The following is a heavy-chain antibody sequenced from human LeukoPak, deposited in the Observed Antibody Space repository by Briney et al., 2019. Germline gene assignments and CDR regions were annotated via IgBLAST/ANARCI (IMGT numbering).Heavy chain of an antibody. J-gene: IGHJ4*02. D-gene: IGHD5-12*01. Sequence: GGSLRLSCTPSGFTFSIHAMSWVRQAPGKGLEWVSTISGNGAGTYYGDSVKGRFTISRDNSKNTLYLQMNSLRAEDTAVYYCAKVSWESTSQDFDCWGQGTLVTVSS. V-gene: IGHV3-23*02. CDR2: ISGNGAGT. CDR1: GFTFSIHA. CDR3: AKVSWESTSQDFDC.